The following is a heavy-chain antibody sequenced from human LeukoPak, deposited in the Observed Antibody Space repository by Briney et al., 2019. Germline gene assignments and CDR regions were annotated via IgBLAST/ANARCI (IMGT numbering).Heavy chain of an antibody. V-gene: IGHV3-7*01. Sequence: GGSLRLSCAASGFTFSSYWMSWVRQAPGKGLEWVANIKQDGSEKYYVDSVKGRFTISRDNAKNSLYLQMNSLRAEDTAVYYCAKVSSALVTNYFDFWGQGTLVTVSS. D-gene: IGHD5-18*01. J-gene: IGHJ4*02. CDR1: GFTFSSYW. CDR3: AKVSSALVTNYFDF. CDR2: IKQDGSEK.